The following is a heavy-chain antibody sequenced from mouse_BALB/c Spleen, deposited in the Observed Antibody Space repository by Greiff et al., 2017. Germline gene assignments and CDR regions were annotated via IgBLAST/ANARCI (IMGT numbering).Heavy chain of an antibody. Sequence: QVQLKESGAELVRPGTSVKVSCKASGYAFTNYLIEWVKQRPGQGLEWIGVINPGSGGTNYNEKFKGKATLTADKSSSTAYMQLSSLTSDDSAVYFCARGNNGDFDVWGAGTTVTVSS. CDR1: GYAFTNYL. J-gene: IGHJ1*01. D-gene: IGHD6-1*01. CDR3: ARGNNGDFDV. CDR2: INPGSGGT. V-gene: IGHV1-54*01.